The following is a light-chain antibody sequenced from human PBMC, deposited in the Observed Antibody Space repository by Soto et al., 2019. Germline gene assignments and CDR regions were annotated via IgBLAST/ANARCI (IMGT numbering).Light chain of an antibody. Sequence: QSALTQPASVSGSPGQSITISCTGTSSDVGSYNLVSWYQQHPGKAPKLMIYEVSKRPPGVSNRFSGSKSGNTASLTISGLQAEDEADYYCCSYAGSSTLFGTGTKLTVL. CDR1: SSDVGSYNL. CDR2: EVS. V-gene: IGLV2-23*02. CDR3: CSYAGSSTL. J-gene: IGLJ1*01.